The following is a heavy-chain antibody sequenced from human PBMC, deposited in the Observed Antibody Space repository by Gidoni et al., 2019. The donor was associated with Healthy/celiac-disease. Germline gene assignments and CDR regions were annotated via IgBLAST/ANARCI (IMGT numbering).Heavy chain of an antibody. V-gene: IGHV5-10-1*03. D-gene: IGHD6-13*01. CDR2: IDPSDSYT. CDR1: GYSFTSYW. J-gene: IGHJ6*02. Sequence: EVQLAQSGAAVKTPGESLRIPCTGSGYSFTSYWISWVRQMPGKGLEWMGRIDPSDSYTNYSPSFQGHVTISADKSISTAYLQWSSLKASDTAMYYCARQEEAAADGMDVWGQGTTVTVSS. CDR3: ARQEEAAADGMDV.